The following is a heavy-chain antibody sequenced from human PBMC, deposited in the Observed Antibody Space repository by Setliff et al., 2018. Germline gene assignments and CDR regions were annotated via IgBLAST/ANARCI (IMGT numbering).Heavy chain of an antibody. D-gene: IGHD2-2*01. V-gene: IGHV1-18*01. J-gene: IGHJ4*02. Sequence: ASVKVSCKASGCIFTSYGFSWVRQAPGQGLEWMGWISTYNGKTNYAQKFQGRVTMTTDTSTSTAYMEVRNLRSDDTAVYYCARDRKEIVVKPPAASLDYWGQGTQVTVSS. CDR1: GCIFTSYG. CDR2: ISTYNGKT. CDR3: ARDRKEIVVKPPAASLDY.